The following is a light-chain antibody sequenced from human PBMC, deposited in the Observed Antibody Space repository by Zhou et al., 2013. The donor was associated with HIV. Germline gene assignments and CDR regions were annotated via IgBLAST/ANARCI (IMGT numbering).Light chain of an antibody. Sequence: DIQMTQSPSTLSAAVGDRVTITCRASQNINGWLAWHQQKPGRAPKVFIYKATSLADGAPTQGSAAVDGGREFTLTISSLQPDDVATYYCQQYKTEPWTYGLGT. J-gene: IGKJ1*01. CDR2: KAT. CDR3: QQYKTEPWT. V-gene: IGKV1-5*03. CDR1: QNINGW.